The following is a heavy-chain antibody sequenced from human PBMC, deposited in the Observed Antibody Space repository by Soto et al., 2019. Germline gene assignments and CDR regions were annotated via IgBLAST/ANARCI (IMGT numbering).Heavy chain of an antibody. Sequence: QVQLEKSGAEVKKPGSSVKVSCKASGGTLSDHGVAWLRQAPGQGLEWMGGTIPVFNTAKYAQKFQGRVTVTADKFTNIAYMDMSSLRSEDTAFYFCARGVYGSENYYTGPSAFDIWGQGTMVIVSS. J-gene: IGHJ3*02. CDR2: TIPVFNTA. D-gene: IGHD3-10*01. CDR1: GGTLSDHG. CDR3: ARGVYGSENYYTGPSAFDI. V-gene: IGHV1-69*06.